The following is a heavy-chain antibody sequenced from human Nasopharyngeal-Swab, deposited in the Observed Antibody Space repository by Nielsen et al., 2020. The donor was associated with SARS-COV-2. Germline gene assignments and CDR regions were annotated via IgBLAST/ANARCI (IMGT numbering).Heavy chain of an antibody. D-gene: IGHD6-13*01. CDR2: IWYDGSNK. Sequence: GESLKISCTTSGFTFGDYAMSWFRQAPGKGLEWVAVIWYDGSNKYYADSVRGRFTISRDNSKNTLYLQMNSLRAEDTAVYYCARDLGGAAAGTDYWGQGTLVTVSS. CDR3: ARDLGGAAAGTDY. V-gene: IGHV3-33*01. CDR1: GFTFGDYA. J-gene: IGHJ4*02.